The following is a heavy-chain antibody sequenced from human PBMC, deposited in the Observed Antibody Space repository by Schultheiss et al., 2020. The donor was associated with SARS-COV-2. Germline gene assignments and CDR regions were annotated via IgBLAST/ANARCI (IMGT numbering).Heavy chain of an antibody. Sequence: GGSLRLSCAASGFTFSSYAMSWVRQAPGKGLEWVAVISYDGSNKYYADSVKGRFTISRDNSKNTLYLQMNSLRAEDTAVYYCAKDKTVVVVAATPLDYWGQGTLVTVSS. V-gene: IGHV3-30*18. CDR2: ISYDGSNK. CDR3: AKDKTVVVVAATPLDY. CDR1: GFTFSSYA. D-gene: IGHD2-15*01. J-gene: IGHJ4*02.